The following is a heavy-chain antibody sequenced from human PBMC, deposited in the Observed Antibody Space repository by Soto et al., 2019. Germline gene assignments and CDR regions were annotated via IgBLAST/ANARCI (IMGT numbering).Heavy chain of an antibody. V-gene: IGHV1-18*01. CDR3: ARARYCSGGTCHFDY. Sequence: GASVKVFCKASGYHFISYGFTWVRQAPGQGLEWMGWISAYNGNTKYAQKFQGRVSMTTDTSTSAAYMELRSLRSDDTAVYYCARARYCSGGTCHFDYWGQGTLVTVS. CDR2: ISAYNGNT. J-gene: IGHJ4*01. D-gene: IGHD2-15*01. CDR1: GYHFISYG.